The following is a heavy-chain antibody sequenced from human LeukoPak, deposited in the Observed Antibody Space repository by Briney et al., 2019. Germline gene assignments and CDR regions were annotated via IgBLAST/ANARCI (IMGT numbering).Heavy chain of an antibody. J-gene: IGHJ5*02. CDR3: ANLLSTPGWFDP. CDR1: GGSFSGYY. D-gene: IGHD2-2*01. V-gene: IGHV4-34*01. CDR2: INHSGST. Sequence: KPSETLSLTCAVYGGSFSGYYWSWIRQPPGKGLEWIGEINHSGSTNYNPPLKSRVTISVDTSKNQFSLKLSSVTAADTAVYYCANLLSTPGWFDPWGQGTLATVSS.